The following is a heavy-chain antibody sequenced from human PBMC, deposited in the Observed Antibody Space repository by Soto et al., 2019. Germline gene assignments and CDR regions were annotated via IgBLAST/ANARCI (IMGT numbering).Heavy chain of an antibody. CDR2: ISPKSTYR. CDR1: GFPFNDYY. J-gene: IGHJ4*02. Sequence: GGSLSLSCATSGFPFNDYYMSWIRQAPGKGLEWLSHISPKSTYRNYADSVKGRFTISRDNTKSSLFLQMNSLGVDDTAVYYCARGGGGGLFEHWGQGVLVTVSS. V-gene: IGHV3-11*06. CDR3: ARGGGGGLFEH. D-gene: IGHD2-21*01.